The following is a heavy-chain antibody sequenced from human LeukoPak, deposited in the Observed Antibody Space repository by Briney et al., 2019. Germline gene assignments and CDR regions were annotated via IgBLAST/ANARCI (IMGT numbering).Heavy chain of an antibody. CDR1: GFTISSYG. CDR3: ARVLAVAGNPYYYGMDV. V-gene: IGHV3-33*01. D-gene: IGHD6-19*01. J-gene: IGHJ6*04. CDR2: IWYDGSNK. Sequence: GSLRLSCAASGFTISSYGMHWVRQAPGKGLEWVAVIWYDGSNKYYEDSVKGRFTISRDNSKNTLYLQMNSLRAGDTAVYYCARVLAVAGNPYYYGMDVWGKGTAVTVSS.